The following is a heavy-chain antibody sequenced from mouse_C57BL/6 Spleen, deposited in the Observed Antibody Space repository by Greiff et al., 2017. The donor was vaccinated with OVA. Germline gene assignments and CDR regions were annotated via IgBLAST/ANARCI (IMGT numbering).Heavy chain of an antibody. V-gene: IGHV1-69*01. CDR2: IDPSDSYT. CDR1: GYTFTSYW. D-gene: IGHD3-3*01. J-gene: IGHJ3*01. Sequence: VKLQQPGAELVMPGASVKLSCKASGYTFTSYWMHWVKQRPGQGLEWIGEIDPSDSYTNYNQKFKGKSTLTVDKSSSTAYMQLSSLTSEDSAVYYCARWGDEAYWGQGTLVTVSA. CDR3: ARWGDEAY.